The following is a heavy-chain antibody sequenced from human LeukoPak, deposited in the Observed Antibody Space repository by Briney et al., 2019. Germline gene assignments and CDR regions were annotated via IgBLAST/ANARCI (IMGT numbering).Heavy chain of an antibody. CDR1: GFTFSSYS. CDR3: ATGDGY. CDR2: IGSDSTYI. J-gene: IGHJ4*02. D-gene: IGHD7-27*01. V-gene: IGHV3-21*01. Sequence: PGGSVRLSCAASGFTFSSYSMNWVRQAPGKGLEWVSSIGSDSTYIYYTDSVKGRFTISRDNAKNSLYLQMNSLRAEDTAVYYCATGDGYWGQGTLVSVSS.